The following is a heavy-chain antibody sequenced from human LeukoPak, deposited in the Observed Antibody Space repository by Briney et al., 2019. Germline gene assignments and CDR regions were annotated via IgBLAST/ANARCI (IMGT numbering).Heavy chain of an antibody. CDR1: GYTFTSYG. Sequence: GASVKVSCKASGYTFTSYGISWVRQAPGQGLEWMGWISAYNGNTNYAQELQGRVTMTTDTSTSTAYMELRSLRSDDTAVYYCARCYYDSSGYYPDIDYWGQGTMVTVSS. CDR2: ISAYNGNT. V-gene: IGHV1-18*01. D-gene: IGHD3-22*01. CDR3: ARCYYDSSGYYPDIDY. J-gene: IGHJ4*02.